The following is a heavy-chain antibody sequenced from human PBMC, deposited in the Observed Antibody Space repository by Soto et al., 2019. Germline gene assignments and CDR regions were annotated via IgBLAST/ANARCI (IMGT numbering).Heavy chain of an antibody. CDR3: AKDEGLLWSGELL. V-gene: IGHV4-31*03. J-gene: IGHJ4*02. CDR2: IYYSGST. CDR1: GVPVTTGGGYY. D-gene: IGHD3-10*01. Sequence: SETLSLTCSVPGVPVTTGGGYYWSWIRQHPGKGLEWIGYIYYSGSTYYNPSLKSRVTISADPSTNQFSLKMTSVTVADTAVYYCAKDEGLLWSGELLWGQGILVTVSS.